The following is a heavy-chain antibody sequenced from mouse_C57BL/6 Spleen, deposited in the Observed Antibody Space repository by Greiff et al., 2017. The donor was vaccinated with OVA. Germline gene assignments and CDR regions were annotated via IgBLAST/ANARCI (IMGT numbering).Heavy chain of an antibody. CDR3: ARFEYYGSRTAMDY. Sequence: EVQLQESGPVLVKPGASVKMSCKASGYTFTDYYMNWVKQSHGKSLEWIGVINPYNGGTSYNQKFKGKATLTVDKSSSTAYMELNSLTSEDSAVYYCARFEYYGSRTAMDYWGQGTSVTVSS. D-gene: IGHD1-1*01. V-gene: IGHV1-19*01. CDR1: GYTFTDYY. J-gene: IGHJ4*01. CDR2: INPYNGGT.